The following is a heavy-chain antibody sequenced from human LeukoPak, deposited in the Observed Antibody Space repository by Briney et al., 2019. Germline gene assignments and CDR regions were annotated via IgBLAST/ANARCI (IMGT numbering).Heavy chain of an antibody. CDR2: ISASGGGS. D-gene: IGHD6-13*01. V-gene: IGHV3-23*01. CDR3: AKGIAAAGFVDSYFDC. J-gene: IGHJ4*02. Sequence: AGGSLRLSCAASGSTFSSYAMTWVRQAPGMGLEWVSVISASGGGSYYADSVKDRFTISRDNSKNTLYLQINSLRAEDTAVYFCAKGIAAAGFVDSYFDCWGQGTSVTVSS. CDR1: GSTFSSYA.